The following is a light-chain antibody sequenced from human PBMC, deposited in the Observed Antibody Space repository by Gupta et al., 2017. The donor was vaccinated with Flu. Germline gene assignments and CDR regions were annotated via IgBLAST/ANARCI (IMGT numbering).Light chain of an antibody. CDR3: RSYAGGSWV. J-gene: IGLJ3*02. CDR1: SSDVGNYNL. CDR2: EGS. Sequence: QPALTQPSAVAGSPGQSITISCTGTSSDVGNYNLVSWFQQQPGTAPRLMIYEGSVRASGVSNRFSGSKSGNTASMTISGLEADDEDDYYCRSYAGGSWVFGGGTKLTVL. V-gene: IGLV2-23*01.